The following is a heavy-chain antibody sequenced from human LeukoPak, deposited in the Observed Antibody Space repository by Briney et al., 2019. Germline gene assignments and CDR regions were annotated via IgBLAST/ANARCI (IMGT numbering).Heavy chain of an antibody. CDR3: ASEMTNRYYFDY. CDR2: ISSDGSNE. J-gene: IGHJ4*02. D-gene: IGHD1-14*01. V-gene: IGHV3-30*04. Sequence: PGRSLRLSCAASGFTFTSFPMHWVRQAPGKGLEWVAIISSDGSNEYYADSVQGRFTISRDNSKNTLYLQMNGLRAEDTAVYYCASEMTNRYYFDYWGQGTLVTVSS. CDR1: GFTFTSFP.